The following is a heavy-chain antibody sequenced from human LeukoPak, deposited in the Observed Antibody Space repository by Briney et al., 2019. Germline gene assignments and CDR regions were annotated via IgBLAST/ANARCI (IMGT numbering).Heavy chain of an antibody. Sequence: GGSLRLSCAASGFTFGSYGMHWVRQAPGKGLEWVAVISYDGSNKYYADSVKGRFTISRDNSKNTLYLQMNSLRAEDTAVYYCAKGSGYYSFFDYWGQGTLVTVSS. V-gene: IGHV3-30*18. CDR1: GFTFGSYG. J-gene: IGHJ4*02. CDR2: ISYDGSNK. D-gene: IGHD3-22*01. CDR3: AKGSGYYSFFDY.